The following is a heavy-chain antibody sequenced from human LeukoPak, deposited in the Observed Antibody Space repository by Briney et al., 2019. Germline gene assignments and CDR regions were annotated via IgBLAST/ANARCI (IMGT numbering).Heavy chain of an antibody. CDR3: ARVGYSYGCDY. CDR2: IYHSGTTYSGST. Sequence: SETLSLTCNVSGASMSNYYWVWIRQPPGKGLEWIGSIYHSGTTYSGSTNYNPSLKSRVTISVDTSKNQFSLKLSSVTAADTAVYYCARVGYSYGCDYWGQGTLVTVSS. V-gene: IGHV4-59*01. CDR1: GASMSNYY. J-gene: IGHJ4*02. D-gene: IGHD5-18*01.